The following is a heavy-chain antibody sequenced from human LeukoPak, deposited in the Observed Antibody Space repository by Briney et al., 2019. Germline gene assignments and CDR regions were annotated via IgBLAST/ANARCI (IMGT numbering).Heavy chain of an antibody. CDR1: GYTFTGYY. CDR2: INPNSGGT. CDR3: ARDRYYDILTGYYSL. J-gene: IGHJ4*02. V-gene: IGHV1-2*06. Sequence: GASVKVSCKASGYTFTGYYMHWVRQAPGQGLEWMGRINPNSGGTNYAQKFQGRVTMTRDMSISTAHMELSRLRSDDTAVYYCARDRYYDILTGYYSLWGQGTLVTVSS. D-gene: IGHD3-9*01.